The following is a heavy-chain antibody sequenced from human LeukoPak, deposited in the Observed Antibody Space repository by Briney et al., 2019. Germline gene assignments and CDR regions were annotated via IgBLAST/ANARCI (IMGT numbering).Heavy chain of an antibody. V-gene: IGHV4-59*01. CDR3: ARARSWLVLASDY. CDR2: IYYSGST. D-gene: IGHD6-19*01. CDR1: GGSISSYY. Sequence: PSETLSLTCTVSGGSISSYYWSWIRQPPGKGLEWIGYIYYSGSTNYNSSLKSRVTISVDTSKNQFSLKLSSVTAADTAVYYCARARSWLVLASDYWGQGTLVTVSS. J-gene: IGHJ4*02.